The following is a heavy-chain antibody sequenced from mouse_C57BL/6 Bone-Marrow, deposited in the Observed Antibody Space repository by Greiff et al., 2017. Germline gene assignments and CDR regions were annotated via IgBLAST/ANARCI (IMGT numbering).Heavy chain of an antibody. CDR3: ARKKENGYEGFAY. J-gene: IGHJ3*01. CDR2: IWSGGST. V-gene: IGHV2-2*01. CDR1: GFSLTSYG. D-gene: IGHD2-2*01. Sequence: QVQLKESGPGLVQPSQSLSITCTVSGFSLTSYGVHWVRQSPGKGLEWLGVIWSGGSTAYNAALISRLSISKNNSKSQVFFKMNSLQADDTAIYXCARKKENGYEGFAYWGQGTLVTVSA.